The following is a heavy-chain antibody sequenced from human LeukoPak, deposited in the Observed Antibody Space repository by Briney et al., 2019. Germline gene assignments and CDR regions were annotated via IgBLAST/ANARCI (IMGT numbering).Heavy chain of an antibody. D-gene: IGHD5-12*01. CDR2: ISTGTYK. CDR1: GFRFSNFE. V-gene: IGHV3-48*03. CDR3: AREDSGYDFEH. Sequence: GGSLRLSCVTSGFRFSNFEMNWVRQPPGKGLEWVSHISTGTYKAYADSVKGRFTISRDNSKSMLYLQMSSLRPEDTAVYHCAREDSGYDFEHWGQGTLVSVSS. J-gene: IGHJ4*02.